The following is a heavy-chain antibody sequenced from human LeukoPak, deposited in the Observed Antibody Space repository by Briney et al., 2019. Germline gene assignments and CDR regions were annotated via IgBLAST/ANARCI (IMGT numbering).Heavy chain of an antibody. Sequence: ASVKVSCKASGGTFSSYAISWVRQAPGQGLEYMGWINPNSGDTNYAQKFQDWVTMTSDTSISTAYMELSRLKSDDTAVYYCARGSRVDTAMVDYWGQGTLVTVSS. CDR1: GGTFSSYA. CDR3: ARGSRVDTAMVDY. V-gene: IGHV1-2*04. D-gene: IGHD5-18*01. J-gene: IGHJ4*02. CDR2: INPNSGDT.